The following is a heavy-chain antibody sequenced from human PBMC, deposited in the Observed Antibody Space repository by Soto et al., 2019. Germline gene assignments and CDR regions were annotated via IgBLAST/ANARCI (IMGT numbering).Heavy chain of an antibody. D-gene: IGHD3-3*01. J-gene: IGHJ4*02. Sequence: QVQLVQSGAEVKKPGSSVKVSCKASGGTFNSYTISWVRQAPGQGLEWMGGIIPIFGTTNYAQKFQGRVTITADESTSTAYMELSSLRSEDTAVYYCARASRPPYYDFWSGYDYWGQGTLVTVSS. CDR2: IIPIFGTT. CDR3: ARASRPPYYDFWSGYDY. V-gene: IGHV1-69*12. CDR1: GGTFNSYT.